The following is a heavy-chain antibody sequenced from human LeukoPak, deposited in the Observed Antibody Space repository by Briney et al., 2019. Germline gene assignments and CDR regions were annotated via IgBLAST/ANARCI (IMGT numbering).Heavy chain of an antibody. CDR1: GWSFNDYY. CDR3: ARGQVPAARGYNWFDP. J-gene: IGHJ5*02. D-gene: IGHD2-2*01. V-gene: IGHV4-34*01. Sequence: SESLSLTCAVYGWSFNDYYWNWVRQPPGKGLEWIGEINARGDTNYNPSLKSRVTISVDSSKNQFSLTLTSMIAADTAIYYCARGQVPAARGYNWFDPWGQGTLVTVSS. CDR2: INARGDT.